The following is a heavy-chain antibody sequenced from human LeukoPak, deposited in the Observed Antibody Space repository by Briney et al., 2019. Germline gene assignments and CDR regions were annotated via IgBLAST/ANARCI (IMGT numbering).Heavy chain of an antibody. CDR3: ARQIAAAGRLFDY. CDR2: ISAYNGNT. CDR1: GYTFTNFA. Sequence: GASVKVSCKASGYTFTNFAISWVRQAPGQGLEWMGWISAYNGNTNYAQKLQGRVTMTTDTSTSTAYMELRSLRSDDTAVYYCARQIAAAGRLFDYWGQGTLVTVSS. D-gene: IGHD6-13*01. V-gene: IGHV1-18*01. J-gene: IGHJ4*02.